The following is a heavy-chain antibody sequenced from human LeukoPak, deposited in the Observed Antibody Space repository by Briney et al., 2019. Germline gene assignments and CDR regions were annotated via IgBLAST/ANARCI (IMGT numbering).Heavy chain of an antibody. Sequence: KPGESLRISCKASGYSFTNFWIGWVRQMPGKGLEWMGIIFPADSDTTYSPSFEGQVTISADKSISTAYLQWSSLKASDTAIYYCARLNGDYPRFYYYMDAWGKGTTVTVSS. CDR3: ARLNGDYPRFYYYMDA. J-gene: IGHJ6*03. D-gene: IGHD4-17*01. V-gene: IGHV5-51*03. CDR1: GYSFTNFW. CDR2: IFPADSDT.